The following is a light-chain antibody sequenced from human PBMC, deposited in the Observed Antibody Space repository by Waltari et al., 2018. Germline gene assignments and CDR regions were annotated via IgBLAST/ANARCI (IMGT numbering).Light chain of an antibody. V-gene: IGKV3-11*01. Sequence: SRRAITSVNWYLPWDQRRPGVAPKILIYVTANRATGIPARFGGSGSETDFTLTMSRLEHEDSGIYDCQQRRNWPLTFGGETKVEI. CDR1: TSVNWY. CDR3: QQRRNWPLT. J-gene: IGKJ4*02. CDR2: VTA.